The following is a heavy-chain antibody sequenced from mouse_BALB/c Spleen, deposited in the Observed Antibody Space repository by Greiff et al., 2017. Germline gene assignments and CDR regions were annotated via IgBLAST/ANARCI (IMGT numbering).Heavy chain of an antibody. CDR1: GFSLTSYG. V-gene: IGHV2-2*01. Sequence: VQLQQSGPGLVQPSQSLSITCTVSGFSLTSYGVHWVRQSPGKGLEWLGVIWSGGSTDYNAAFISRLSISKDNSKSQVFLKMNSLQTDDTARYYCARDGQLGLHYAMDYWGQGTSVTVSS. CDR3: ARDGQLGLHYAMDY. J-gene: IGHJ4*01. D-gene: IGHD3-1*01. CDR2: IWSGGST.